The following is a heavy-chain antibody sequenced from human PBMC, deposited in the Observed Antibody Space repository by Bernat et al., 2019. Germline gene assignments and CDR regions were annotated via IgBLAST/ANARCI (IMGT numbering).Heavy chain of an antibody. V-gene: IGHV3-33*01. CDR3: ARAEKGLRMVRGVSSSDY. D-gene: IGHD3-10*01. CDR2: IWYDGSNK. CDR1: GFTFSSYG. J-gene: IGHJ4*02. Sequence: QVQLVESGGGVVQPGRSLRLSCAASGFTFSSYGMHWVRQAPGKGLEWVAVIWYDGSNKYHADSVKGRFTISRDNSKNTLYLQMNSLRAEDTAVYYCARAEKGLRMVRGVSSSDYWGQGTLVTVSS.